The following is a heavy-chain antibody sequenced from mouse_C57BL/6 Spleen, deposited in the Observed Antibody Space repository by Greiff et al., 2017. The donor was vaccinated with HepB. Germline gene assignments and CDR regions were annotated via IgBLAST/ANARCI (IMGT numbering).Heavy chain of an antibody. CDR3: ASAVAKDYYAMDY. CDR2: IDPEDGET. D-gene: IGHD1-1*01. V-gene: IGHV14-2*01. CDR1: GFNIKDYY. Sequence: EVQLQQSGAELVKPGASVKLSCTASGFNIKDYYMHWVKQRTEQGLEWIGRIDPEDGETKYDPKFQGKATITADTSSNTAYLQLSSLTSEDTAVYDCASAVAKDYYAMDYWGQGTSVTVSS. J-gene: IGHJ4*01.